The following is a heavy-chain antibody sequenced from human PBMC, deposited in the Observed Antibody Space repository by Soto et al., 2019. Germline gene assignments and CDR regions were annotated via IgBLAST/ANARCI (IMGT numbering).Heavy chain of an antibody. V-gene: IGHV1-69*01. CDR3: ARDYYDSSGYYQTYYFDY. CDR2: IIPIFGTA. D-gene: IGHD3-22*01. CDR1: GGTFSSYA. Sequence: QVQLVQSGAEVKKPGSSVKVSCKASGGTFSSYAISWVRQAPGQGLEWMGGIIPIFGTANYAQKFQGRVTITADESTSTAYMELSSLRSEDKAVYYCARDYYDSSGYYQTYYFDYWGQGTLVTVSS. J-gene: IGHJ4*02.